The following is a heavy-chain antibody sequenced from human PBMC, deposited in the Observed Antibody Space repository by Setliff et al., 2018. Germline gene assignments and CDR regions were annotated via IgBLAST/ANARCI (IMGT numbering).Heavy chain of an antibody. CDR2: IYYTGDT. D-gene: IGHD6-25*01. CDR3: ARQAGLRGYYYYMDL. Sequence: SETLSLTCTVSNGSISISDFYWGWIRQSPGKGLEWIGSIYYTGDTWYKQSLEGRVTISVDTSKNQFSLGLTSVTAADTAVYYCARQAGLRGYYYYMDLWGKGATVTVSS. V-gene: IGHV4-39*01. J-gene: IGHJ6*03. CDR1: NGSISISDFY.